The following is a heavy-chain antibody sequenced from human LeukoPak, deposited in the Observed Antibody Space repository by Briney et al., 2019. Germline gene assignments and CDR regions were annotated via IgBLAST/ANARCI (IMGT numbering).Heavy chain of an antibody. CDR1: GYTFTSYG. V-gene: IGHV1-18*01. J-gene: IGHJ3*02. D-gene: IGHD5-18*01. Sequence: ASVKVSCKASGYTFTSYGISWVRQAPGQGLEWMGWISAYNGNTNYAQKLQGRVTMTTDTSTSTAYMELRSLRSDDTAVYYCARDLPIQPFHDAFDIWGQGTMVTVSS. CDR3: ARDLPIQPFHDAFDI. CDR2: ISAYNGNT.